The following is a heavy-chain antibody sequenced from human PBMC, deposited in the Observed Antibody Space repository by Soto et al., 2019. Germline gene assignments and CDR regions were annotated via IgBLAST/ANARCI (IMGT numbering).Heavy chain of an antibody. V-gene: IGHV3-30-3*01. D-gene: IGHD3-3*01. J-gene: IGHJ4*02. CDR3: ARDRWRFLEWLTFDY. CDR1: GFTFSSYA. CDR2: ISYDGSNK. Sequence: WGSLRLSCAASGFTFSSYAMHWVRQAPGKGLEWVAVISYDGSNKYYADSVKGRFTISRDNSKNTLYLQMNSLRAEDTAVYYCARDRWRFLEWLTFDYWGQGTLVTVSS.